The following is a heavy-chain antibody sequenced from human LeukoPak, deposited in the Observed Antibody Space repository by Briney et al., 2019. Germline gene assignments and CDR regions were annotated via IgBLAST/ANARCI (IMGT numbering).Heavy chain of an antibody. J-gene: IGHJ5*02. CDR3: AREIGFLEWQEYNWFDP. CDR1: GITFSNSW. D-gene: IGHD3-3*01. CDR2: INHSGST. Sequence: PGGSLRLSCTTSGITFSNSWMSWVRQAPGKGLEWIGEINHSGSTNYNPSLKSRVTISVDTSKNQFSLKLSSVTAADTAVYYCAREIGFLEWQEYNWFDPWGQGTLVTVSS. V-gene: IGHV4-4*02.